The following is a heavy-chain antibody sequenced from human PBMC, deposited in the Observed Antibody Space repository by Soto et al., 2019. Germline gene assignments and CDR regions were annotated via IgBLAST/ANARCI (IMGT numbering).Heavy chain of an antibody. D-gene: IGHD1-26*01. J-gene: IGHJ4*02. Sequence: PSETLSLTCTVSGGSISSYYWSWIRQPPGKGLEWIGYIYYSGSTNYNPSLKSRVTISVDTSKNQFSLKLSSVTAADTAVYYCARHKYGTFDYWGQGTLVTVSS. CDR3: ARHKYGTFDY. V-gene: IGHV4-59*08. CDR1: GGSISSYY. CDR2: IYYSGST.